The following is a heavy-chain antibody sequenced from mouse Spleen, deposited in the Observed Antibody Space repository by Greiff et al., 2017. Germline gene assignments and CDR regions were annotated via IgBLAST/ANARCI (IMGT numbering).Heavy chain of an antibody. CDR1: GFTFSDYG. CDR3: ARVSTGTGNYFDY. J-gene: IGHJ2*01. CDR2: ISNLAYSI. D-gene: IGHD4-1*01. Sequence: EVQVVESGGGLVQPGGSRKLSCAASGFTFSDYGMAWVRQAPGKGPEWVAFISNLAYSIYYADTVTGRFTISRENAKNTLYLEMSSLRSEDTAMYYCARVSTGTGNYFDYWGQGTTLTVSS. V-gene: IGHV5-15*02.